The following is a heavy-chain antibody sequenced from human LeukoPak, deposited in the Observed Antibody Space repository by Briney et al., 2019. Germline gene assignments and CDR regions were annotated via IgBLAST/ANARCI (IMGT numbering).Heavy chain of an antibody. CDR2: INHIGST. CDR3: ARGRLSYYYDSRGWFDP. Sequence: SETLSLTCAVYGGSFSGYYWSWIRQPLGKGLEWIGEINHIGSTNYNPSLKSRVTISVDTSKNQFSLKLSSVTAADTAVYYCARGRLSYYYDSRGWFDPWGQGTLVTVSS. CDR1: GGSFSGYY. J-gene: IGHJ5*02. D-gene: IGHD3-22*01. V-gene: IGHV4-34*01.